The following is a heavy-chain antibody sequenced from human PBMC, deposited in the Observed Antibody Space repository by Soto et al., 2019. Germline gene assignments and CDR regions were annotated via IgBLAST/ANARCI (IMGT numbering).Heavy chain of an antibody. D-gene: IGHD2-15*01. Sequence: EGSLRLSCSPSGFIFRNYAMSWVRQARGKGLEWVSAISGSGADTYYTESVKGRFTISRDNFKNTLYLQMNSLRAEDTAVYYCAKDTGRGGGSVFDYWGQGTLVTVSS. J-gene: IGHJ4*02. V-gene: IGHV3-23*01. CDR2: ISGSGADT. CDR1: GFIFRNYA. CDR3: AKDTGRGGGSVFDY.